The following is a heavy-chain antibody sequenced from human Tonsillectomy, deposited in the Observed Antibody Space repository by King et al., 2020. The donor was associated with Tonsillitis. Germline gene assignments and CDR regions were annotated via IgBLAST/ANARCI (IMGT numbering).Heavy chain of an antibody. V-gene: IGHV3-30-3*01. CDR2: ISYDGSNK. Sequence: VQLVESGGGVVQPGRSLRLSFAASGFTFSSYAMHWVRQAPGKGLEWVAVISYDGSNKYYADSVKGRFTISRDNSKNTLYLQMNSRRAEDTAVYYCARDLADFWSGYQDYFDYWGQGTLVTVSS. CDR3: ARDLADFWSGYQDYFDY. D-gene: IGHD3-3*01. CDR1: GFTFSSYA. J-gene: IGHJ4*02.